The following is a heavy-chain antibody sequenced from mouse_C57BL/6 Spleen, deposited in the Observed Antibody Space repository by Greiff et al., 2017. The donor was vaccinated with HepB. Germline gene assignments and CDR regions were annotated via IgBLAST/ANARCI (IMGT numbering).Heavy chain of an antibody. J-gene: IGHJ3*01. CDR1: GFNIKDYY. CDR3: TTPGSSSWFAY. D-gene: IGHD1-1*01. V-gene: IGHV14-1*01. CDR2: IDPEDGDT. Sequence: VQLQQSGAELVRPGASVKLSCTASGFNIKDYYMHWVKQRPEQGLEWIGRIDPEDGDTEYAPKFQGKATMTADTSSNTAYLQLSSLTSEDTAVYYCTTPGSSSWFAYWGQGTLVTVSA.